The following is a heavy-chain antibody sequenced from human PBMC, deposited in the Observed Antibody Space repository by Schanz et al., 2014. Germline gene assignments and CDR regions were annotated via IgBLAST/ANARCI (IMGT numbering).Heavy chain of an antibody. CDR1: GFTLSSYA. D-gene: IGHD2-15*01. CDR3: AKGMGYCSGGTCYDYYYYGLDV. Sequence: QVQLVESGGGVVQPGRSLRLSCAAYGFTLSSYAMHWVRQAPGKGLEWVAVIWSDGSTKYYADSVKGRFTISRDNSENTLYLQMNSLSADDTAVFYCAKGMGYCSGGTCYDYYYYGLDVWGQGTTVAVSS. V-gene: IGHV3-33*06. J-gene: IGHJ6*02. CDR2: IWSDGSTK.